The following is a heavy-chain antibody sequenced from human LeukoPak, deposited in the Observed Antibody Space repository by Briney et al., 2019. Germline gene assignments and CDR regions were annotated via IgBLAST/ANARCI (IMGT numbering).Heavy chain of an antibody. D-gene: IGHD2/OR15-2a*01. Sequence: KTSETLSLTCSVSGASISDYYWSWIRRPPGKGLEWIGYIYYTGVSNYNPSLTSRATITLDTTKSEVSLRLTSVTAADTAVYYCTKNAGRGRPSDLWGQGTLVTVSS. CDR3: TKNAGRGRPSDL. V-gene: IGHV4-59*03. CDR1: GASISDYY. CDR2: IYYTGVS. J-gene: IGHJ5*02.